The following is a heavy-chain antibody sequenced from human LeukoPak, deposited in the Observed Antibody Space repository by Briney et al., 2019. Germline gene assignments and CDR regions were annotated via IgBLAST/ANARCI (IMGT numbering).Heavy chain of an antibody. V-gene: IGHV4-59*01. CDR1: GGSISSYY. CDR3: ARVKLGRYSVDAFDI. J-gene: IGHJ3*02. CDR2: IYYSGST. D-gene: IGHD2-15*01. Sequence: SETLSLTCTVSGGSISSYYWSWIRQPPGKGLECIGYIYYSGSTNYNPSLKSRVTISVDTSKNQFSLKLSSVTAADTAVYYCARVKLGRYSVDAFDIWGQGTMVTVSS.